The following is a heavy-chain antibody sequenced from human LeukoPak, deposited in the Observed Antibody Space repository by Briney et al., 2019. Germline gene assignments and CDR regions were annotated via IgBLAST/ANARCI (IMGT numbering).Heavy chain of an antibody. CDR2: IYSGGST. V-gene: IGHV3-53*01. CDR1: GGSISSSGYY. J-gene: IGHJ4*02. Sequence: ETLSLTCTVSGGSISSSGYYWAWIRQPPGKGLEWVSVIYSGGSTYYADSVKGRFTISRDNSKNTLYLQMNSLRAEDTAVYYCARDNGADYDFWSGYFDYWGQGTLVTVSS. D-gene: IGHD3-3*01. CDR3: ARDNGADYDFWSGYFDY.